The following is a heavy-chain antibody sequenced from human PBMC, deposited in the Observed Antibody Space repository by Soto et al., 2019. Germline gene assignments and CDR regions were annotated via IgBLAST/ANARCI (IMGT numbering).Heavy chain of an antibody. Sequence: QVQLVQSGAEVKKPGSSVKVSCKASGGTFSSYAISWVRQAPGQGLEWMGGIIPIFGTANYAQKFQGRVTITADESTSTAYMELSSLRSEDTVVYYCARDGGLAYCGGDCYSSWYFDLWGRGTLVTVSS. J-gene: IGHJ2*01. CDR1: GGTFSSYA. CDR2: IIPIFGTA. V-gene: IGHV1-69*01. D-gene: IGHD2-21*02. CDR3: ARDGGLAYCGGDCYSSWYFDL.